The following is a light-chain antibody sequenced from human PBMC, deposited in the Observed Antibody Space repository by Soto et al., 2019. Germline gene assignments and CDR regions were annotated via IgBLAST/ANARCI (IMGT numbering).Light chain of an antibody. CDR3: QQYYSYPPYT. CDR1: QSISSW. Sequence: DIQMTQSPSTLSASVGDRVTITCRASQSISSWLAWYQQKPGKAPKLLIYDASSLESGVPSRFSGSGSGTEFTLTISSLQPDDFATYYCQQYYSYPPYTFGQGTKLEIK. V-gene: IGKV1-5*01. J-gene: IGKJ2*01. CDR2: DAS.